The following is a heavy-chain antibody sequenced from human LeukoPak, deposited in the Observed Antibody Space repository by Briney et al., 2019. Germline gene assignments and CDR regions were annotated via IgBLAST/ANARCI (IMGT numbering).Heavy chain of an antibody. CDR3: ARDPITIFFRVYYGMDV. V-gene: IGHV4-59*12. J-gene: IGHJ6*02. Sequence: SETLSLTCTVSGGSISSYYWSWIRQPPGKGLEWIGYIYYSGSTNYNPSLKSRVTISVDTSKNQFSLKLSSVTAADTAVYYCARDPITIFFRVYYGMDVWGQGTTVTVSS. CDR2: IYYSGST. D-gene: IGHD3-9*01. CDR1: GGSISSYY.